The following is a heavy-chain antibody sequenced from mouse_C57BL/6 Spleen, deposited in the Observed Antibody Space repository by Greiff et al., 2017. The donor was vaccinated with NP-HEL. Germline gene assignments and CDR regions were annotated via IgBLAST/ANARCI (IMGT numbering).Heavy chain of an antibody. Sequence: VQLQQPGAELVMPGASVKLSCKASGYTFTSYWMHWVKQRPGQGLEWIGEIDPSDSYTNYNQQFKGKSTLTVDKSSSTAYMQLSSLTSEDSAVYYCARGGYYGSSPWFAYWGQGTLVTVSA. CDR3: ARGGYYGSSPWFAY. J-gene: IGHJ3*01. CDR2: IDPSDSYT. V-gene: IGHV1-69*01. CDR1: GYTFTSYW. D-gene: IGHD1-1*01.